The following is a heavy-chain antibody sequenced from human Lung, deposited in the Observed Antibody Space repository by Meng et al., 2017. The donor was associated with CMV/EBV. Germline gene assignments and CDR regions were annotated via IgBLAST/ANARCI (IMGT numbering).Heavy chain of an antibody. CDR3: ASSLRYYDFWSGYYTGDYYYYGMAF. D-gene: IGHD3-3*01. Sequence: SETLSLTCTVSGGSISSSSYYWGWIRQPPGKGLEWIGSIYYSGSTYYNPSLKSRVTISVDTSKNQFSLKLSSVTAADTAVYYCASSLRYYDFWSGYYTGDYYYYGMAFWGQGNXV. V-gene: IGHV4-39*07. J-gene: IGHJ6*02. CDR2: IYYSGST. CDR1: GGSISSSSYY.